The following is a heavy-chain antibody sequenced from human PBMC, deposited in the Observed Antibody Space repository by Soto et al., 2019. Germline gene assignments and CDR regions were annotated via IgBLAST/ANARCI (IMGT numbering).Heavy chain of an antibody. CDR2: IIPISDTA. CDR3: ARSQGSSTSLEIYYYYYYGMDV. D-gene: IGHD2-2*01. V-gene: IGHV1-69*01. J-gene: IGHJ6*02. CDR1: GGTFSSYA. Sequence: QVQLVQSGAEVKKPGSSVKVSCKASGGTFSSYAISWVRQAPGQGLEWMGGIIPISDTANYAQKFQGRVTITPDESTSTAYMELGSRRSEDTAVYYCARSQGSSTSLEIYYYYYYGMDVWGQGTTVTVSS.